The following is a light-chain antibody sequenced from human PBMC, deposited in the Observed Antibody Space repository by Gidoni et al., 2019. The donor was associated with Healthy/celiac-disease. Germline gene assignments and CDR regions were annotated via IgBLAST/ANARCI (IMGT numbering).Light chain of an antibody. V-gene: IGKV3-11*01. CDR2: DAS. J-gene: IGKJ5*01. Sequence: EIVLTQSPATLSLSPGERATLSCRASQSVSSYLAGYQQKPGQAPRLYIYDASNRATGIPARFSGSGSGTDFTLTISSLEPEDFAVYYCQQRSNWPRTFXQXTRLEIK. CDR1: QSVSSY. CDR3: QQRSNWPRT.